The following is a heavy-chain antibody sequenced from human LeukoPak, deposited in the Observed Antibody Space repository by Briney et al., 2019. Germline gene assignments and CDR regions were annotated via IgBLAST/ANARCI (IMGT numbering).Heavy chain of an antibody. V-gene: IGHV3-48*01. D-gene: IGHD5-18*01. CDR2: ISSSSCTI. J-gene: IGHJ4*02. CDR3: ARALGYSYGYAVDY. CDR1: GFIFSNYN. Sequence: GGSLRLSCAASGFIFSNYNMNWVRQTPGKGLEWLSYISSSSCTIYYADSVKGRFTISGDNAKNSLHLQMSSLRAEDTAVYYCARALGYSYGYAVDYWGQGTRVTVSS.